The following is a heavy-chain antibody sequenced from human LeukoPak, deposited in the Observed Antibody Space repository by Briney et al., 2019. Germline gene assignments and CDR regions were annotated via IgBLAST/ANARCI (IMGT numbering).Heavy chain of an antibody. CDR2: IASSGLNT. CDR3: ARDRPAAGSIWSDN. V-gene: IGHV3-23*01. D-gene: IGHD3-3*01. CDR1: GFMFRDAA. J-gene: IGHJ4*02. Sequence: PGGSLRLSCAASGFMFRDAAMTWVRQAPGKGLEWVSLIASSGLNTYYADSVRGRFTISRDNSKNTLSLQMNSLRVEDTAIYYCARDRPAAGSIWSDNWGQGTLVTVSS.